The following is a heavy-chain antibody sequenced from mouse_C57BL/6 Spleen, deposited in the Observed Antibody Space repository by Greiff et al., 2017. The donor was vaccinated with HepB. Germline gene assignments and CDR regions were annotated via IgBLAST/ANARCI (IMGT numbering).Heavy chain of an antibody. CDR3: TRYGDYDYDGYFDV. CDR1: GYTFTDYE. J-gene: IGHJ1*03. CDR2: IDPETGGT. Sequence: QVQLQQSGAELVRPGASVTLSCKASGYTFTDYEMHWVKQTPVHGLEWIGAIDPETGGTAYNQKFKGKAILTADKSSSTAYMELRSLTSEDSAVYYCTRYGDYDYDGYFDVWGTGTTVTVSS. D-gene: IGHD2-4*01. V-gene: IGHV1-15*01.